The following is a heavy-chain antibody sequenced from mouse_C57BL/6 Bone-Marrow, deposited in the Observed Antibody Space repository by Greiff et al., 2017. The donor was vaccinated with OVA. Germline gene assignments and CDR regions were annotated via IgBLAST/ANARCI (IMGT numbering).Heavy chain of an antibody. CDR1: GFNITDYY. CDR2: IDPEDGDT. J-gene: IGHJ3*01. CDR3: TTGIRRFAY. Sequence: VQLQQSGAELVRPGASVKLSCTASGFNITDYYMHWVKQRPEQGLEWIGRIDPEDGDTEYAPKFQGKATMTADTSSNTTYLQLSSLTSEDTAVYYCTTGIRRFAYWGQGTLVTVSA. D-gene: IGHD2-12*01. V-gene: IGHV14-1*01.